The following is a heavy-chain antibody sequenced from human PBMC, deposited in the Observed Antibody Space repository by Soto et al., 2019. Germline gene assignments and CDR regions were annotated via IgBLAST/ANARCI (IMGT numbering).Heavy chain of an antibody. J-gene: IGHJ4*02. CDR2: ISYDGSNK. CDR1: GFTFSSYA. CDR3: ARESRNRYGPEHFDY. Sequence: QVQLVESGGGVVQPGRSLRLSCAASGFTFSSYAMHCVRQAPGKGLEWVAVISYDGSNKYYADSVKGRFTISRDNSKNTLYLQMNSLRAEDTAVYYCARESRNRYGPEHFDYLGQGTLVTVSS. D-gene: IGHD5-18*01. V-gene: IGHV3-30-3*01.